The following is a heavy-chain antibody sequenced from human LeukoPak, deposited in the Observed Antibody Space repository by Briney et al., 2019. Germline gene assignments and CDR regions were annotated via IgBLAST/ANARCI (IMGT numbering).Heavy chain of an antibody. Sequence: SETLSLTCAVYGGSFSGYYWSWIRQPPGKGLEWIGEINHSGSTNYNPSLKSRVTISVDTSKNQFSLKLSSVTAADTAVYYCARVTTMVRGVTPYRSFDYWGQGTLVTVSS. CDR1: GGSFSGYY. CDR2: INHSGST. D-gene: IGHD3-10*01. CDR3: ARVTTMVRGVTPYRSFDY. J-gene: IGHJ4*02. V-gene: IGHV4-34*01.